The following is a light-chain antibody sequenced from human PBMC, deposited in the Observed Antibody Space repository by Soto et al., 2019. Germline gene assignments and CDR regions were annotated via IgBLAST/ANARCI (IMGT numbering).Light chain of an antibody. V-gene: IGLV2-14*01. J-gene: IGLJ1*01. CDR1: SSDVGGYNY. CDR3: SSYTSSSTLGYV. Sequence: QSALTQPASVSGSPGQSITISCTGTSSDVGGYNYVSWYQQHPGKAPKLMIYEVSNRPSGVSNRFSGSKSGNTASLTISGLHAEDEADYYCSSYTSSSTLGYVFGTGTKLTVL. CDR2: EVS.